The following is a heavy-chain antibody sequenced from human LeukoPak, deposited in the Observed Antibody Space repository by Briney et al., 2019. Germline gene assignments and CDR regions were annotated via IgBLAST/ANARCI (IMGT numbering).Heavy chain of an antibody. V-gene: IGHV4-38-2*02. Sequence: SETLSLTCTVSGYSISSGYYWGWIRQPPGKGLEWIGSIYHSGSTYYNPSLKSRVTISVDTSKNQFSLKLSSVTAADTAVYYCASVSGYYVRDAFDIWGQGTMVTVSS. CDR2: IYHSGST. CDR1: GYSISSGYY. D-gene: IGHD3-22*01. CDR3: ASVSGYYVRDAFDI. J-gene: IGHJ3*02.